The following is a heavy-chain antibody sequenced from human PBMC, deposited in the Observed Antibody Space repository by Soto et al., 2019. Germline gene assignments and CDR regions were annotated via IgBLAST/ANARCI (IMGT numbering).Heavy chain of an antibody. D-gene: IGHD3-10*01. V-gene: IGHV3-23*01. J-gene: IGHJ4*02. Sequence: EVQLLESGGGLVQPGGSLRLSCAASGFTFSHFAMSWVRQAPGKGLEWVSTLSGGDDSTYYADSVKDRFTISRDNSKNTLYLQLNSLRAEDTAVYYCAKKYHYGSGTNLYYFDYWGQGTLVTVSS. CDR1: GFTFSHFA. CDR2: LSGGDDST. CDR3: AKKYHYGSGTNLYYFDY.